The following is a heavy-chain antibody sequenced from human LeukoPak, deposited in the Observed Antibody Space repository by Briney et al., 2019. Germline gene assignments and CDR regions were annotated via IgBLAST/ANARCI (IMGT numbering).Heavy chain of an antibody. CDR2: FDLEDCDI. D-gene: IGHD3-10*01. CDR1: GYTLTELS. CDR3: ATAWYRSGSYFTWFDP. V-gene: IGHV1-24*01. J-gene: IGHJ5*02. Sequence: GASVKVSCKVSGYTLTELSMQWVRQAPGKGLEGMGGFDLEDCDIVHAQKFQGRVTMTEDTSTDTAYMALSSVRSEDTAVYYCATAWYRSGSYFTWFDPWGQGTLVTVSS.